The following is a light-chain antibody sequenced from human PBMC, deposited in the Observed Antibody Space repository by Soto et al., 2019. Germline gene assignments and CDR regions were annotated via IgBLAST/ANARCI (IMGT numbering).Light chain of an antibody. Sequence: QSALTQPASVSGSPGQSITISCTGTSSDVGGYNYVSWYQQHPGKAPKLMIYEVSNRPSGVSNGFSGSKSGNTASLTISGLQAEDEADYYCSSYTSSSTPFWVFGGGTKLTVL. J-gene: IGLJ3*02. V-gene: IGLV2-14*01. CDR2: EVS. CDR3: SSYTSSSTPFWV. CDR1: SSDVGGYNY.